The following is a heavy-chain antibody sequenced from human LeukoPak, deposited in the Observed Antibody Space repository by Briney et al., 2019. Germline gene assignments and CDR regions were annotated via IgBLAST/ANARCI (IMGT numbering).Heavy chain of an antibody. J-gene: IGHJ6*02. V-gene: IGHV1-24*01. CDR1: GYTLTELS. CDR2: FDPEDGET. D-gene: IGHD4-17*01. CDR3: ATDIYGDYHRYYYYGMDV. Sequence: GASVKVSCKVSGYTLTELSMHWVRQAPGKGLEWMGGFDPEDGETNYAQKFQGRVTMTEDTSTDTAYMELSSLRSEDTAVYYCATDIYGDYHRYYYYGMDVWGQGTTVTVSS.